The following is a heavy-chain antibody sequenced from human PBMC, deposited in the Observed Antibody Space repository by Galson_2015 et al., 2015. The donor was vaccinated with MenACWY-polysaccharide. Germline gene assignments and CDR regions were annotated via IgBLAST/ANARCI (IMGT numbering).Heavy chain of an antibody. CDR3: ARVLNILVGADLDY. D-gene: IGHD1-26*01. CDR2: IRSSGTI. CDR1: GFTFSSYC. Sequence: SLRLSCAASGFTFSSYCMNWVRQAPGKGLEWVSRIRSSGTISYEDSVKGRLTISSENNTNYLHLQMNSLRDDDSAVYYCARVLNILVGADLDYSGRGTLPTVSS. V-gene: IGHV3-48*02. J-gene: IGHJ4*02.